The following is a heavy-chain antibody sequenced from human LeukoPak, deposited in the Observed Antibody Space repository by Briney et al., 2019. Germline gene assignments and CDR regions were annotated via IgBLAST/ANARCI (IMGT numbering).Heavy chain of an antibody. CDR2: VSGGTNT. D-gene: IGHD3-10*01. CDR1: GFTFSRTA. V-gene: IGHV3-23*01. CDR3: ANDFIVDPGRDAFDV. Sequence: GGSLRLSCAASGFTFSRTAMSWVRQAPGKGLQWVSGVSGGTNTYYADSVKGRFTISRDDSKNTLYLQMNSLRAEDTAVYYCANDFIVDPGRDAFDVWGQGTMVTVSS. J-gene: IGHJ3*01.